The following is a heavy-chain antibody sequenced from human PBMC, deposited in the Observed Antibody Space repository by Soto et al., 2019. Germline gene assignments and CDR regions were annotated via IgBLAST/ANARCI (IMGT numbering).Heavy chain of an antibody. J-gene: IGHJ6*02. Sequence: QVQLVQSGAEVKKPGSSVKVSCKASGGTFSSYTISWVRQAPGQGLEWMGRIIPILGIANYAQKFQGRVTITADKSTSKADMELSSLRSEDTAVYYGASQLLGYVYDYGMDVWGQGTTVTVSS. D-gene: IGHD2-2*01. V-gene: IGHV1-69*02. CDR1: GGTFSSYT. CDR3: ASQLLGYVYDYGMDV. CDR2: IIPILGIA.